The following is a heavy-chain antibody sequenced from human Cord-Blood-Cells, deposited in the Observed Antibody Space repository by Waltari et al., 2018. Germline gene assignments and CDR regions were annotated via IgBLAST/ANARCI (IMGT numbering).Heavy chain of an antibody. CDR2: IYTSGST. J-gene: IGHJ2*01. D-gene: IGHD2-2*01. Sequence: QVQLQESGPGLVKPSETLSLTCTVSGGSISSYYWSWIRQPAGKGLEWIGRIYTSGSTNYNPSLKSRVTMSVDTSKNQFSQKLSSVTAADTAVYYCARDLGIVVVPAANPNWYFDPWGRGTLVTVSS. CDR1: GGSISSYY. CDR3: ARDLGIVVVPAANPNWYFDP. V-gene: IGHV4-4*07.